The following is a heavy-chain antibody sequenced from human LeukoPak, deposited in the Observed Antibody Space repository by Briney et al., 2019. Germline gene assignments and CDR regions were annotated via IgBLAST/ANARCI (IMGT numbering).Heavy chain of an antibody. CDR1: GFTFNSYT. J-gene: IGHJ4*02. D-gene: IGHD2-15*01. CDR3: ARGGEIPVVVFDY. V-gene: IGHV3-21*01. Sequence: GVSLRLSCAPSGFTFNSYTLNCVRQAPGKGLEWVSSIDSSSSYIYYADSVKGRFTISRDNAKNSLYMQMNCLRAEDTAVYYCARGGEIPVVVFDYWGQGTLVTVSS. CDR2: IDSSSSYI.